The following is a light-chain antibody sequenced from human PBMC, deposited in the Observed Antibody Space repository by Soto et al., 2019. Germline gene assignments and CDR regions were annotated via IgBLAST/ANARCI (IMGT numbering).Light chain of an antibody. J-gene: IGKJ1*01. V-gene: IGKV3-20*01. CDR1: QSASSSG. CDR2: RAS. Sequence: EIVLTQSPGTLSLSPGERATLSCTSSQSASSSGLAWYQHKPGQAPRLLIYRASSRATGIPARFSGSGSGTDFTLTISSLEPEDVAVYYCHQRQSWPRTLGQGTKVDIK. CDR3: HQRQSWPRT.